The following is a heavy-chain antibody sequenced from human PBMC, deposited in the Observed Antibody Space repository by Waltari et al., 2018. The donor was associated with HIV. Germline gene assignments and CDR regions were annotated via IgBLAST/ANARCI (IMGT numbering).Heavy chain of an antibody. J-gene: IGHJ6*02. Sequence: QLQLQESGPGLVKPSETLSLTCTVSGGSISSSSYYWGWIRQPPGKGLEWIGSIYYSGSTYYNPSLKSRVTISVDTSKNQFSLKLSSVTAADTAVYYCARGPVDTMVRGVGYYYYGMDVWGQGTTVTVSS. CDR1: GGSISSSSYY. D-gene: IGHD3-10*01. CDR3: ARGPVDTMVRGVGYYYYGMDV. V-gene: IGHV4-39*07. CDR2: IYYSGST.